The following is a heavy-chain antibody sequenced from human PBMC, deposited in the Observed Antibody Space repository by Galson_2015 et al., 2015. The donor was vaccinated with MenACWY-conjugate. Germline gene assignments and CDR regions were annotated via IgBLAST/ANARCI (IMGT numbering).Heavy chain of an antibody. CDR2: IDPVDSNI. J-gene: IGHJ6*02. CDR1: GYSFTNYW. V-gene: IGHV5-51*01. Sequence: QSGAEVKKPGESLKISCKGTGYSFTNYWIAWVRQMPGKGLEWMGLIDPVDSNIRYSPSFQGQVTISADKSISTAYLQWTSLRASDTAMYYCARHPPGGRGMDVWGQGTTVTVSS. CDR3: ARHPPGGRGMDV. D-gene: IGHD1-26*01.